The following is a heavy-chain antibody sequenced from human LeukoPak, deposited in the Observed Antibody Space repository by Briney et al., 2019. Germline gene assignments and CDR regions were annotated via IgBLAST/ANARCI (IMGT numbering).Heavy chain of an antibody. Sequence: AGGSLRLSCTASGFTFRSYAMSWVRQTPEKGLEWVSAISGSGGSTYYADSVKGRFTISRDNSKNTLYLQMNSLRAEDTAVYYCAKLFGSGLHYYYYMDVWGKGTTVTVSS. CDR1: GFTFRSYA. D-gene: IGHD3-16*01. CDR3: AKLFGSGLHYYYYMDV. CDR2: ISGSGGST. J-gene: IGHJ6*03. V-gene: IGHV3-23*01.